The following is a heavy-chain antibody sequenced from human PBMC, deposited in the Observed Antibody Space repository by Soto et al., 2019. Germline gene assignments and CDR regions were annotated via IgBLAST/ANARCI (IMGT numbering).Heavy chain of an antibody. V-gene: IGHV4-31*03. J-gene: IGHJ5*02. CDR2: IHYSGST. CDR1: GGSISGEGYY. Sequence: QVQLQESGPGLVEPSQTLSLTCTVSGGSISGEGYYWSWIRQYSGRGLEWIGYIHYSGSTYYNPSLKSRVTISVDTSKTQFFLKLNSMTAADTAVYYCARARTAEAGWANWFDRWGQGTLVIVSS. D-gene: IGHD6-13*01. CDR3: ARARTAEAGWANWFDR.